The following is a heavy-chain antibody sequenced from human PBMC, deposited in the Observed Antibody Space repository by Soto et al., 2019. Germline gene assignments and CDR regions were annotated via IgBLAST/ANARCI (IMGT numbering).Heavy chain of an antibody. J-gene: IGHJ3*02. V-gene: IGHV3-23*01. CDR3: AKYYYGSGSIRAFDI. D-gene: IGHD3-10*01. Sequence: EVQLLESGGGLVRPGGSLRLSCAASGFTFSSYTMTWVRQAPGERLEWVSSIVGSGDNTYYADSVKGRFTISRDNSKTTLYLQMKRLRAEDTAVYYCAKYYYGSGSIRAFDIWGQGTMVTVSS. CDR2: IVGSGDNT. CDR1: GFTFSSYT.